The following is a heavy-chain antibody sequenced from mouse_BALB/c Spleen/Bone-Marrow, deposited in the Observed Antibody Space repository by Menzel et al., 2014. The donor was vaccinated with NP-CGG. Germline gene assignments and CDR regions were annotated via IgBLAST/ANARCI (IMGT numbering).Heavy chain of an antibody. J-gene: IGHJ3*01. V-gene: IGHV1-69*02. Sequence: QVQLQQPGAELVTPGASVKPSCKASGYTFTTYWMHWVKQRPGHGLEWIGQVDPSDGYTNYSQMFKGKATLTVDKSSSTAYMQLSSLSSEDSAVYYCARGGDNFARFAYWGQGTLVTVSA. D-gene: IGHD1-3*01. CDR2: VDPSDGYT. CDR1: GYTFTTYW. CDR3: ARGGDNFARFAY.